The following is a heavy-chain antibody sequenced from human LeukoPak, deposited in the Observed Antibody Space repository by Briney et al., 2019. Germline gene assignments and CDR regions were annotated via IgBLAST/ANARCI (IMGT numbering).Heavy chain of an antibody. CDR2: INHSGST. CDR3: ARDGGGRGYSGYEFDY. V-gene: IGHV4-34*01. CDR1: GGSFRGYY. Sequence: SETLSLTWAVYGGSFRGYYWSWIRQPPGKGLEWIGEINHSGSTNYNPSLKSRVTISVDTSKNQFSLKLSSVTAADTAVYYCARDGGGRGYSGYEFDYWGQGTLVTVSS. J-gene: IGHJ4*02. D-gene: IGHD5-12*01.